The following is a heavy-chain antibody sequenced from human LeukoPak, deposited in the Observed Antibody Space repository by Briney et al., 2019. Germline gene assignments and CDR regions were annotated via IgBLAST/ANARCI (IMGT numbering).Heavy chain of an antibody. V-gene: IGHV4-59*08. J-gene: IGHJ4*02. D-gene: IGHD5-18*01. CDR1: GGSISSYY. CDR3: ARGGYSYGPHCFDY. CDR2: IYYSGST. Sequence: PSETLSLTCTVSGGSISSYYWSWIRQPPGKGLEWIGYIYYSGSTNYNPSLKSRVTISVDTSKNQFSLKLSSVTAADTAVYYCARGGYSYGPHCFDYWGQGTLVTVSS.